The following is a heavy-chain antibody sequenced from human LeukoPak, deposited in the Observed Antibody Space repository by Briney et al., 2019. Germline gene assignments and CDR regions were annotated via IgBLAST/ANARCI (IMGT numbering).Heavy chain of an antibody. CDR2: INHSGST. Sequence: PSETLSLTCAVYGGSFSGYYWSWIRQPPGKGLEWIGEINHSGSTNYNPSLKSRVTISVDTSKNQFSLKLSSVTAADTAVYYCARGAGSILRNWGQGTLVTVSS. CDR1: GGSFSGYY. D-gene: IGHD2-2*01. V-gene: IGHV4-34*01. J-gene: IGHJ4*02. CDR3: ARGAGSILRN.